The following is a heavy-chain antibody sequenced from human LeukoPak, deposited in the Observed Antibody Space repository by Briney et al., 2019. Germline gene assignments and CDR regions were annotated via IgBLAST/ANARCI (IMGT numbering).Heavy chain of an antibody. CDR3: ARRGSTMVRGVIMGPDY. D-gene: IGHD3-10*01. CDR2: ISSDGGYK. Sequence: GRSLRLSCAASGFTFSTYGLHWVRQAPGKGLEWVAVISSDGGYKYYADSVKGRFTISRDNSKNTLYLQMNSLRVEDTAVYYCARRGSTMVRGVIMGPDYWGQGTLVTVSS. CDR1: GFTFSTYG. V-gene: IGHV3-30*03. J-gene: IGHJ4*02.